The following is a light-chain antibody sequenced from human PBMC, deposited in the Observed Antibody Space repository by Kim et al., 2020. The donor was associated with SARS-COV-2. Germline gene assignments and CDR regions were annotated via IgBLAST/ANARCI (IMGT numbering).Light chain of an antibody. CDR2: AVS. CDR3: SSYTSSSTLDVV. CDR1: SSDVGGYNY. J-gene: IGLJ2*01. Sequence: TTSATGTSSDVGGYNYVSWYQQHPGKAPKLMIYAVSNRPSGVSNRFSGSKSGNTASLTISGLQAEDEADYYCSSYTSSSTLDVVFGGGTQLTVL. V-gene: IGLV2-14*03.